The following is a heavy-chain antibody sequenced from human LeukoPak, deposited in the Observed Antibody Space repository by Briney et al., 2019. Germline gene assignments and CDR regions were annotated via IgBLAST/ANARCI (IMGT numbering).Heavy chain of an antibody. CDR1: GGTFSSYA. J-gene: IGHJ4*02. V-gene: IGHV1-69*05. Sequence: ASVKVSCKASGGTFSSYAVSWVRQAPGQGLEWMGRIIPIFGTANYAQKFQGRVTITTDESTSTAYMELSSLRSDDTAVYYCASPKRCLEWLLYYWGQGTLVIVSS. D-gene: IGHD3-3*01. CDR2: IIPIFGTA. CDR3: ASPKRCLEWLLYY.